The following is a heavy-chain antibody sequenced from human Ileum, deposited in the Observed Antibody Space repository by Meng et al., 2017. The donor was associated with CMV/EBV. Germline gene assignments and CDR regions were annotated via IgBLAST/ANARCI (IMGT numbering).Heavy chain of an antibody. Sequence: CVASGFRFSDYGLTWVRQAPGKGLECVSSISSGGGGTYTADSVRGRFTISRDNSRNTLYLQMNSLTVEDTAVYFCAKALSVWTPFDAWGQGTLVTVSS. J-gene: IGHJ5*02. CDR2: ISSGGGGT. V-gene: IGHV3-23*01. CDR1: GFRFSDYG. CDR3: AKALSVWTPFDA. D-gene: IGHD5/OR15-5a*01.